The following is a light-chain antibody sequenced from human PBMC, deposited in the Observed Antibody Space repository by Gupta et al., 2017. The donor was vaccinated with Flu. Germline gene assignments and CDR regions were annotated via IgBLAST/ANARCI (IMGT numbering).Light chain of an antibody. CDR3: QQRSNWPLT. V-gene: IGKV3-11*01. CDR2: DAS. Sequence: EIVLTQSPAPLSLSLGERATLSCRASQSVSSYLAWYQQKPGQAPRLLIYDASNRATGIPARFSGSGSGTDFTLTINSLEPEDFAVYYCQQRSNWPLTFGGGTKVEIK. J-gene: IGKJ4*01. CDR1: QSVSSY.